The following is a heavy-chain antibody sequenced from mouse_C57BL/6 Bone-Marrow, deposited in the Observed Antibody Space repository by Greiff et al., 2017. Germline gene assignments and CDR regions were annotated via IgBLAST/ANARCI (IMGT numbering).Heavy chain of an antibody. Sequence: EVQVVESGGGLVKPGASLKLSCAASGFTFSDYGMHWVRQAPEQGLEWVEYISSGSSTIYYADTVKGRFTISRDNTKSTPFLQETSLRSEDAAMYYCASFFLDYWGQGTTLTVSS. J-gene: IGHJ2*01. CDR2: ISSGSSTI. V-gene: IGHV5-17*01. CDR3: ASFFLDY. CDR1: GFTFSDYG.